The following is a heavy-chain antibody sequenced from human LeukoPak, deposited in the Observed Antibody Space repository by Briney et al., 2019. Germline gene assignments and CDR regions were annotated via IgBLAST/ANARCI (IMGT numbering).Heavy chain of an antibody. Sequence: PGGSLRLSCAASGFTFSSYAMSWVRQAPGKGLEWVSAISGSGGSTYYADSVKGRFTISRDNSKNTLYLQMNSLRAEDTAVYYCAKDLAATMVRGEYDYWGQGTLVTVSS. J-gene: IGHJ4*02. CDR3: AKDLAATMVRGEYDY. CDR1: GFTFSSYA. V-gene: IGHV3-23*01. CDR2: ISGSGGST. D-gene: IGHD3-10*01.